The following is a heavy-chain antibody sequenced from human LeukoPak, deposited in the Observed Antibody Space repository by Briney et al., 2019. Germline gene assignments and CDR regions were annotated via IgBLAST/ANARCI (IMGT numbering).Heavy chain of an antibody. D-gene: IGHD5-24*01. CDR2: INPSGGST. Sequence: ASVKVSFTASGYTFTSYYMHWVRQAPGQGLEWMGIINPSGGSTSYAQKFQGRVTMTRDTSTSTVYMELSSLRSEDTAVYYCARDRGRDGYSLDYWGQGTLVTVSS. V-gene: IGHV1-46*01. J-gene: IGHJ4*02. CDR1: GYTFTSYY. CDR3: ARDRGRDGYSLDY.